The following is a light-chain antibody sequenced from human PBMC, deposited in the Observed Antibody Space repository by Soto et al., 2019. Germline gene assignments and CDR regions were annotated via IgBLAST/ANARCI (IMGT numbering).Light chain of an antibody. Sequence: QSALTQPPSASGSPGQSVTISCTGTSSDVGGYNFVSWYQQHPGKAPKPIIYEVTKRPSGVPDRFSGSKSGNTASLTVSGLQAEDEADYYCSSYSGTNNYVFGTGTKLTVL. CDR1: SSDVGGYNF. CDR2: EVT. CDR3: SSYSGTNNYV. V-gene: IGLV2-8*01. J-gene: IGLJ1*01.